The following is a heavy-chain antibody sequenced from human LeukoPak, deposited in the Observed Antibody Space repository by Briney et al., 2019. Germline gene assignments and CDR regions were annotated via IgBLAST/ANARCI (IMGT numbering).Heavy chain of an antibody. CDR2: INPNRGGT. D-gene: IGHD6-6*01. CDR3: ARGAFSSSSGYKYYYMAV. Sequence: ASVKVSCKASGYTFTGYYMHWVRQAPGQGLEWMGWINPNRGGTNFAQKFQDRVTMTGDTSISTAYMELSRLRSDDTAVYYCARGAFSSSSGYKYYYMAVWGKGTTVTVSS. CDR1: GYTFTGYY. J-gene: IGHJ6*03. V-gene: IGHV1-2*02.